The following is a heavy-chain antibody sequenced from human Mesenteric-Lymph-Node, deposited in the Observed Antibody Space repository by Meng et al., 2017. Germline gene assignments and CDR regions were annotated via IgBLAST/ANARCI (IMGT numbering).Heavy chain of an antibody. D-gene: IGHD1-26*01. J-gene: IGHJ3*02. V-gene: IGHV3-48*03. CDR1: GFTFGDYI. CDR3: ARPHPSGSYRGAFDI. Sequence: GESLKISCTASGFTFGDYIMTWFRQAPGKGLEWISYITGSGDTIYDADSVKGRFTISRDNAKNSLYLQMNSLRAEDTALYYCARPHPSGSYRGAFDIWGLGTMVTVSS. CDR2: ITGSGDTI.